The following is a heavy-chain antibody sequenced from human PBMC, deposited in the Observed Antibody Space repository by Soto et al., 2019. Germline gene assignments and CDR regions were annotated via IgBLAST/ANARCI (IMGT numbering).Heavy chain of an antibody. CDR2: INAGNGNT. D-gene: IGHD6-13*01. CDR1: GYTFTSYA. V-gene: IGHV1-3*01. Sequence: ASVKVSCKASGYTFTSYAMHWVRQAPGQRLEWMGWINAGNGNTKYSQKFQGRVTITRDTSASTAYMELSSLRSEDTAVYYCARGSSWYRTLFDYWGQGTLVTVPS. CDR3: ARGSSWYRTLFDY. J-gene: IGHJ4*02.